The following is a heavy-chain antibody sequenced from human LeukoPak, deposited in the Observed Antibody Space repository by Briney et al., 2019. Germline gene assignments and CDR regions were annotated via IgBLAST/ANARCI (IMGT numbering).Heavy chain of an antibody. D-gene: IGHD6-13*01. J-gene: IGHJ3*02. Sequence: SQTLSLTCAISGDSVSSNSAAWNWIRQSPSRGLEWLGRTYYRSKWYNDYAVSVKSRITINPDTSKNQFSLQLNFVTPEDTAVYYCARGDLFPGIAAAGHAFDIWGQGTMVTVSS. CDR2: TYYRSKWYN. CDR1: GDSVSSNSAA. V-gene: IGHV6-1*01. CDR3: ARGDLFPGIAAAGHAFDI.